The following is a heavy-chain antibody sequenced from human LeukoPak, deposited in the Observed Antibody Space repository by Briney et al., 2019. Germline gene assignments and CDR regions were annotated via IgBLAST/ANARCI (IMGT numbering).Heavy chain of an antibody. CDR3: ARVYWGDYFDY. Sequence: GGSLRLSCVASGFTFSSYWMSWVRQAPGKGLEWVANIKQDGSEKYYVDSVKGRFTISRDNAKNSLYLQMNSLRAEDTAVYYCARVYWGDYFDYWGQGTLVTVSS. V-gene: IGHV3-7*01. CDR2: IKQDGSEK. J-gene: IGHJ4*02. D-gene: IGHD3-16*01. CDR1: GFTFSSYW.